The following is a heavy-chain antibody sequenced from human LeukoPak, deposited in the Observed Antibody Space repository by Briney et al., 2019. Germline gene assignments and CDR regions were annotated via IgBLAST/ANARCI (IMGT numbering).Heavy chain of an antibody. Sequence: ASVKVSCKASGYTFTSYGISWVRQAPGQGLEWMGWISAYNGNTNYAQKLQGRVTMTTDTSTSTAYMELRSLRSDDTAVYYCARGRDNYDILTPLDYWGQGILVTVSS. V-gene: IGHV1-18*01. CDR3: ARGRDNYDILTPLDY. D-gene: IGHD3-9*01. CDR1: GYTFTSYG. CDR2: ISAYNGNT. J-gene: IGHJ4*02.